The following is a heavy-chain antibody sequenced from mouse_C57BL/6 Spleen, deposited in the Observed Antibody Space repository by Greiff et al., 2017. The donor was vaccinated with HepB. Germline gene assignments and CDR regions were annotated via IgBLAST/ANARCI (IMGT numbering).Heavy chain of an antibody. J-gene: IGHJ4*01. CDR3: ARLGSSGPYYYAMDY. CDR1: GFTFSDYG. Sequence: DVHLVESGGGLVKPGGSLKLSCAASGFTFSDYGMHWVRQAPEKGLEWVAYISSGSSTIYYADTVKGRFTISRDNAKNTLFLQMTSLRSEDTAMYYCARLGSSGPYYYAMDYWGQGTSVTVSS. D-gene: IGHD3-2*02. V-gene: IGHV5-17*01. CDR2: ISSGSSTI.